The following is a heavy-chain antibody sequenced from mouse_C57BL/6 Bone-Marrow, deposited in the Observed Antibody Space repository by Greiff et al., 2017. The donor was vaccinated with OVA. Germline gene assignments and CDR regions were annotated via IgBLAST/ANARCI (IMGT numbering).Heavy chain of an antibody. CDR1: GFTFSSYA. V-gene: IGHV5-4*03. Sequence: EVNLVESGGGLVKPGGSLKLSCAASGFTFSSYAMSWVRQTPEKRLEWVATISDGGSYTYYPDNVKGRFTISRDNAKNNLYLQMSHLKSEDTAMYCCARGGYYSWFAYWGQGTLVTVSA. CDR3: ARGGYYSWFAY. D-gene: IGHD2-3*01. J-gene: IGHJ3*01. CDR2: ISDGGSYT.